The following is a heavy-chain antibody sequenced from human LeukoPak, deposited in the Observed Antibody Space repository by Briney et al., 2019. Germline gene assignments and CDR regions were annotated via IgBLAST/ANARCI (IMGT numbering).Heavy chain of an antibody. CDR2: IIPIFGTA. CDR3: TRKIAAAGNYYYYGMDV. CDR1: GGTFSSYA. V-gene: IGHV1-69*13. Sequence: GASVKVSCKASGGTFSSYAISWVRQAPGQGLEWMGGIIPIFGTANYAQKFQGRVTITADESTSTAYMELSSLRSEDTAVYYCTRKIAAAGNYYYYGMDVWGQGTTVTVSS. J-gene: IGHJ6*02. D-gene: IGHD6-13*01.